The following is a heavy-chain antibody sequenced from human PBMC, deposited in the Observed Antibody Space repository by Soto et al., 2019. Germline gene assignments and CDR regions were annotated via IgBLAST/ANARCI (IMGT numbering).Heavy chain of an antibody. Sequence: VGSLRLSCSASGFIFSESTIYWVRQVPGKGLEAISAVSTSGRSTYYADSVKDRFTISRDNSKNTLFLQMGSLRPEDTAIYYCVKQAHGLDGVAFDYWGQGTQVTVSS. D-gene: IGHD2-15*01. CDR2: VSTSGRST. CDR3: VKQAHGLDGVAFDY. V-gene: IGHV3-64D*06. CDR1: GFIFSEST. J-gene: IGHJ4*02.